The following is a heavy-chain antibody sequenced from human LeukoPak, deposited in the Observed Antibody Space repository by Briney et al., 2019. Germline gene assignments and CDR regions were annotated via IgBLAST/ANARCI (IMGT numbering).Heavy chain of an antibody. V-gene: IGHV1-2*02. J-gene: IGHJ6*03. Sequence: ASVKVSCKASGYTFTGYYMHWVRQAPGQGLEWMGWINPNSGGTNYAQKFQGRVTMTRDTSISTAYMELSRLRSDDTAVYYCALGTDILTGYYMDYYYHMDVWGKGTTVTVSS. CDR2: INPNSGGT. CDR1: GYTFTGYY. CDR3: ALGTDILTGYYMDYYYHMDV. D-gene: IGHD3-9*01.